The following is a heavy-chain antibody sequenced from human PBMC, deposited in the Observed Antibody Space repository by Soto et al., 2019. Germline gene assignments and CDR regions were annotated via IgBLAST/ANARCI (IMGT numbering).Heavy chain of an antibody. D-gene: IGHD2-15*01. CDR2: ISYDSSNK. CDR3: AKLVIGYCSGNTCDDY. V-gene: IGHV3-30*18. Sequence: VQLLESGGGLIQPGGSLRLSCAASGFTFSYGIHWLRQAPGKGLEWVAYISYDSSNKFYGDSVKGRFTISRDNSKDTQYLDMEGLRTEDPGVYYCAKLVIGYCSGNTCDDYCGQGTLVAGSS. J-gene: IGHJ4*02. CDR1: GFTFSYG.